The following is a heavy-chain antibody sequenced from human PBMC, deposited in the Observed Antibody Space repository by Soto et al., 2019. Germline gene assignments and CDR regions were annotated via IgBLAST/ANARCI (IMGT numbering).Heavy chain of an antibody. V-gene: IGHV1-69*02. J-gene: IGHJ4*02. Sequence: QVQLVQSGAEVKKPGSSVKVSCKASGGTFSSYSISWVRQAPGQGLEWMGRIIPILGIANYAQKFQGRVTITASKSTSTPYMELSSLRAEDTAVYHCARGGVAGFDYWGQGTLVTVSS. CDR2: IIPILGIA. CDR3: ARGGVAGFDY. D-gene: IGHD6-19*01. CDR1: GGTFSSYS.